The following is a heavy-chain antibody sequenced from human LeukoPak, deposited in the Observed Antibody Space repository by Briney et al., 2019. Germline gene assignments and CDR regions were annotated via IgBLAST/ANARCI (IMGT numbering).Heavy chain of an antibody. J-gene: IGHJ3*02. CDR3: ARGSGITIFGVGTVNAFDI. V-gene: IGHV4-59*12. Sequence: SETLSLTCTVSGGSISSYYWSWIRQPPGKGLEWIGYIYYSGSTKYNPSLKSRVTISVDTSKNQFSLKLSSVTAADTAVYYCARGSGITIFGVGTVNAFDIWGQGTMVTVSS. CDR2: IYYSGST. D-gene: IGHD3-3*01. CDR1: GGSISSYY.